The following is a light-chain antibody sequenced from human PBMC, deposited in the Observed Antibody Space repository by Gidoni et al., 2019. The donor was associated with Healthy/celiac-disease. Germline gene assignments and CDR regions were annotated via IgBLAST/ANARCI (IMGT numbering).Light chain of an antibody. V-gene: IGKV3-20*01. CDR1: QSVSSSY. CDR3: QQYGSSPPLA. J-gene: IGKJ4*01. CDR2: GAS. Sequence: EIVLTQSTGTLFLSPGERATLSCRASQSVSSSYLAWYQQKPGQAPRLRIYGASSRATGIPDRFSGSGSGTDFTLTISRLEPEDFAVYYCQQYGSSPPLAFGGGTKVEIK.